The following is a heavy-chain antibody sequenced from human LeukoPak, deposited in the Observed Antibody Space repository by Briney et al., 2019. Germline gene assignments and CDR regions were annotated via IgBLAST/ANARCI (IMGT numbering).Heavy chain of an antibody. J-gene: IGHJ4*02. CDR2: IYYSGST. V-gene: IGHV4-59*08. CDR1: GGSISPYC. Sequence: SETLSLTCTVSGGSISPYCWSWIRQPPGKGLEWIRYIYYSGSTNYNPSLKSRVTMSVDTSKNHFSLELTSVTAADTAVYYCARKVATINPFDYWGQGTLVTVSS. D-gene: IGHD5-24*01. CDR3: ARKVATINPFDY.